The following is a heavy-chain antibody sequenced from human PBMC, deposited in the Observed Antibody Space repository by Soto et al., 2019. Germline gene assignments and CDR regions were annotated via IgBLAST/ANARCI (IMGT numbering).Heavy chain of an antibody. D-gene: IGHD4-17*01. CDR2: ISYDGSNK. V-gene: IGHV3-30*18. CDR3: AKDNYTVTGNYWYFDL. CDR1: GFTFSSYG. J-gene: IGHJ2*01. Sequence: QVQLVESGGGVVQPGRSLRLSCAASGFTFSSYGMHWVRQAPGKGLEWVAVISYDGSNKYYADSVKGRFTISRDNSKNWMYLQIRSLRAEVTAVYYCAKDNYTVTGNYWYFDLWGRGTLVTVSS.